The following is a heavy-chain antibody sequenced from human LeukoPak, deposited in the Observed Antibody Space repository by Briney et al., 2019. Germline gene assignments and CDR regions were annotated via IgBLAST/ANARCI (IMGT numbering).Heavy chain of an antibody. CDR2: INHSGST. CDR1: GGSFSGYY. J-gene: IGHJ4*02. Sequence: SETLSLTCAVYGGSFSGYYWSWIRQPPGKGLEWIGEINHSGSTNYNPSLKSRVTISVDTSKNQFSLKLSSVTAADTAVYYCARGSRLDYWGQGTLVIVSS. V-gene: IGHV4-34*01. CDR3: ARGSRLDY. D-gene: IGHD2-21*02.